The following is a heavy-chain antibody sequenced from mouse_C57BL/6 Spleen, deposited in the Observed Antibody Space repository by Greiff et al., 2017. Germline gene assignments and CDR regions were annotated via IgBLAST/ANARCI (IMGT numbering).Heavy chain of an antibody. J-gene: IGHJ1*03. CDR1: GYTFTSYG. CDR3: ARTSYYCSDYWYFDV. CDR2: IYIGNGYT. V-gene: IGHV1-58*01. Sequence: EVQLQQSGAELVRPGSSVKMSCKTSGYTFTSYGINWVKQRPGQGLEWIGNIYIGNGYTGYNEQYKGKATLTSDTSSSTAYMQLSSLTSEDSAIYFCARTSYYCSDYWYFDVWGTGTTVTVSS. D-gene: IGHD1-1*01.